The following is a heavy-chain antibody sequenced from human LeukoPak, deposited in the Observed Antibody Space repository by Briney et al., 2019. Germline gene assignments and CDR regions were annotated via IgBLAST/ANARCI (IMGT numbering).Heavy chain of an antibody. Sequence: GGSLRLSCAASGFTFSNAWMSWVRQAPGKGLEWVGRIKSKTDGGTTDYAAPVKGRFTISRDDSKNTLYLQMNSLKTEDTAVYYCTTDYCSSTSCYAAYYYYGMDVWGQGTTVTVSS. V-gene: IGHV3-15*01. CDR3: TTDYCSSTSCYAAYYYYGMDV. D-gene: IGHD2-2*01. CDR2: IKSKTDGGTT. J-gene: IGHJ6*02. CDR1: GFTFSNAW.